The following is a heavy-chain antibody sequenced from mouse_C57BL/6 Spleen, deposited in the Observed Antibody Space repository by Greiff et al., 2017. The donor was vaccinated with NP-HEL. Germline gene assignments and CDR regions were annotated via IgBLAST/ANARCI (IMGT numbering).Heavy chain of an antibody. CDR3: ARESYGNWFAY. CDR2: ISDGGSYT. Sequence: EVKLQESGGGLVKPGGSLKLSCAASGFTFSSYAMSWVRQTPEKRLEWVATISDGGSYTYYPDNVKGRFTISRDNAKNNLYLQMSHLKSEDTAMYYCARESYGNWFAYWGQGTLVTVSA. D-gene: IGHD2-1*01. CDR1: GFTFSSYA. J-gene: IGHJ3*01. V-gene: IGHV5-4*01.